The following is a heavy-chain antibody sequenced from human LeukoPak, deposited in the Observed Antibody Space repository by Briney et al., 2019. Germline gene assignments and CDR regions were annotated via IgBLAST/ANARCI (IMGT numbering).Heavy chain of an antibody. CDR1: GFTFSSYA. Sequence: GGSLRLSCAAPGFTFSSYAMSWVRQAPGKGLEWVSAISGSGGSTYYADSVKGRFTISRDNSKNTLYLQMNSLRAEDTAVYYCARVGGSSWYGAFDIWGQGTMVTVSS. D-gene: IGHD6-13*01. CDR2: ISGSGGST. CDR3: ARVGGSSWYGAFDI. J-gene: IGHJ3*02. V-gene: IGHV3-23*01.